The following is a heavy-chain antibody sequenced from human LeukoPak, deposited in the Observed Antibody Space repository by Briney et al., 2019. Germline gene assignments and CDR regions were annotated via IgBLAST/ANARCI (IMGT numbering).Heavy chain of an antibody. CDR2: IITNYGTT. J-gene: IGHJ4*02. V-gene: IGHV1-69*01. D-gene: IGHD3-3*01. CDR3: ARPRTYYDFWRGYPPFDY. Sequence: SVKVSCKASGGTFSNYAISWVRQAPGQGLEWMGGIITNYGTTNYAQKYQGRVTITADESTTTVYMELSSLRSEDTAVYYCARPRTYYDFWRGYPPFDYWGQGTLVTVS. CDR1: GGTFSNYA.